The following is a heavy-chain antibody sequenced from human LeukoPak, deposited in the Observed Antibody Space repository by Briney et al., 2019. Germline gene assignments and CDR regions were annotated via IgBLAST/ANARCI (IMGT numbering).Heavy chain of an antibody. V-gene: IGHV1-69*04. D-gene: IGHD6-13*01. CDR3: ARGLLSSSWPYFDY. Sequence: SVKVSCKASGGTFSSYAISWVRQAPGQGLEWMGRIIPILGIANYAQKFQGRVTITADKSTSTAYMELSSLRSEDTAVYYCARGLLSSSWPYFDYWGQGTLVTVSS. CDR2: IIPILGIA. J-gene: IGHJ4*02. CDR1: GGTFSSYA.